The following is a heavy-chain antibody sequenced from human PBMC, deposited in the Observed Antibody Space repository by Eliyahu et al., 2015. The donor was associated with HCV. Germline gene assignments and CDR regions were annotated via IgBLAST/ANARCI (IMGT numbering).Heavy chain of an antibody. CDR2: ISSSSSYI. V-gene: IGHV3-21*01. CDR1: GFTSSTSS. D-gene: IGHD6-6*01. J-gene: IGHJ5*02. Sequence: EVQLVESGGGLVKPGGSLXLSCSASGFTSSTSSMNWVRQAPGKGLEWVSSISSSSSYIYYADSVKGRFTISRDNAKNSLYLQMNSLRAEDTAVYYCAREYSTSSFNWFDPWGQGTLVTVSS. CDR3: AREYSTSSFNWFDP.